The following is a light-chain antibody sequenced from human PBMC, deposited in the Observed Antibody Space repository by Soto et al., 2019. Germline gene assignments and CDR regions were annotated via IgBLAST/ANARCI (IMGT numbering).Light chain of an antibody. CDR2: EGN. J-gene: IGLJ2*01. CDR1: SSDVGSYNP. CDR3: CSYAGSSTVHVV. V-gene: IGLV2-23*03. Sequence: QSALTQPASVSGSPGQSITISCTGTSSDVGSYNPVSWYQQHPGKAPKLMIYEGNKRPSRVSNRFSGSKSGNTASLTISGFQAEDEADYYCCSYAGSSTVHVVFGGGTKVTVL.